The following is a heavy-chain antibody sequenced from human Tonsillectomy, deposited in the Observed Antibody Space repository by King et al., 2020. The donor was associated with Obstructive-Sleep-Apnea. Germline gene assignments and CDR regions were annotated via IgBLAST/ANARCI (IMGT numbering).Heavy chain of an antibody. D-gene: IGHD2-2*01. Sequence: VQLQESGPGLVKPSETLSLTCTVSGGSISSYYWSWIRQPPGKGLEWIGYIYYSGSTNYNPSLKSRVTISVDTSKNQFSLKLGSVTAADTAVYYCARETRVPVEKYYFDYWGQGTLVTVSS. V-gene: IGHV4-59*01. J-gene: IGHJ4*02. CDR2: IYYSGST. CDR1: GGSISSYY. CDR3: ARETRVPVEKYYFDY.